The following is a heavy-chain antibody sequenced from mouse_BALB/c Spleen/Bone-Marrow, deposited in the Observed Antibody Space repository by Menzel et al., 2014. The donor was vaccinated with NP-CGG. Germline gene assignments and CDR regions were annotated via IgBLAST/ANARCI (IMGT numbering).Heavy chain of an antibody. CDR2: INPINGDT. V-gene: IGHV1-26*01. Sequence: EVQLQESGPELVKPGASVKMSCKASGYTFTDYYMKWVQQRHGKSLEWIGDINPINGDTFYNQKFKGKATLTVDRSSSTTDMQLDSLTSEDSAVYYCAMGVRLYWFFAVWGAGTTVTVSS. CDR1: GYTFTDYY. CDR3: AMGVRLYWFFAV. J-gene: IGHJ1*01. D-gene: IGHD2-14*01.